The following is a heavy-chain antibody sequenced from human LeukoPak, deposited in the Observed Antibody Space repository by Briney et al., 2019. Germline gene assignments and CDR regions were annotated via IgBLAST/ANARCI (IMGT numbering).Heavy chain of an antibody. CDR2: INHSGST. V-gene: IGHV4-39*07. J-gene: IGHJ4*02. CDR1: GGSIRSSSYY. D-gene: IGHD6-19*01. Sequence: PSETLSLTCTVSGGSIRSSSYYWSWIRQPPGKGLEWIGEINHSGSTNYNPSLKSRVTIPVDMSKNQFSLQLSSVTAADTAVYYCARGSSGWYAGRRYYFDYWGQGTLVTVSS. CDR3: ARGSSGWYAGRRYYFDY.